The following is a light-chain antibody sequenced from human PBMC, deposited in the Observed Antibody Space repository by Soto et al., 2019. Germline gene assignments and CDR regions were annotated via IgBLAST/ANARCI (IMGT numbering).Light chain of an antibody. V-gene: IGLV2-8*01. CDR2: EVT. J-gene: IGLJ2*01. CDR3: SSYAGSDNVV. Sequence: QSALTQPPSASGSPGQSVTISCTGTSSDVGSYSYVSWYQQHPGKAPKLMIYEVTKRPSGVPDRFSGSKSDNTASLTVSGLQAEDEAYYYCSSYAGSDNVVFGGGTQLTVL. CDR1: SSDVGSYSY.